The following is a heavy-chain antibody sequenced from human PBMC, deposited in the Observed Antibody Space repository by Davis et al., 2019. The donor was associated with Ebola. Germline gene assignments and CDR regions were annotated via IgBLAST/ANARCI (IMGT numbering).Heavy chain of an antibody. V-gene: IGHV4-39*01. CDR2: IYYSGST. CDR3: AFSGTIFGVVTYPFDY. Sequence: MPSETLSLTCTVSGGSISSSSYYWGWIRQPPGKGLEWIGSIYYSGSTYYNPSLKSRVTISVDTSKNQFSLKLSSVAAADTAVYYCAFSGTIFGVVTYPFDYWGQGTLVTVSS. CDR1: GGSISSSSYY. J-gene: IGHJ4*02. D-gene: IGHD3-3*01.